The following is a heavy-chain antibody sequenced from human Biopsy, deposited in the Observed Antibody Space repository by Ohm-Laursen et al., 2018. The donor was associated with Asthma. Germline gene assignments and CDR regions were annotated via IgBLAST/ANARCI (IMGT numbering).Heavy chain of an antibody. D-gene: IGHD4-17*01. Sequence: SSVKVSCKISGYSLTDLSMHWVRQAPGQGLEWMGGHDHEEGGTVNARRFQGRVAMTEDTSTDTAYMELSSLSSDDTAAYYCASDFPKDYVRYNFQFWGQGTLVTVSS. J-gene: IGHJ4*02. CDR3: ASDFPKDYVRYNFQF. V-gene: IGHV1-24*01. CDR2: HDHEEGGT. CDR1: GYSLTDLS.